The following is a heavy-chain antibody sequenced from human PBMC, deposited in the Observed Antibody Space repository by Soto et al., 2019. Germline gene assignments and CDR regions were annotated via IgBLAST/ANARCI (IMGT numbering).Heavy chain of an antibody. V-gene: IGHV1-69*02. CDR1: AGTFSSHT. D-gene: IGHD2-2*01. CDR3: ARTHESVPAPYFFDY. J-gene: IGHJ4*02. Sequence: QVQLVQSGAEVKKPGSSVKVSCKASAGTFSSHTISWVRQAPGQGLEWMGRTIPILGIANYAQKFQGRATITVDKDASTAYMELSSLRSEDTAVYYCARTHESVPAPYFFDYWGQGTLVTASS. CDR2: TIPILGIA.